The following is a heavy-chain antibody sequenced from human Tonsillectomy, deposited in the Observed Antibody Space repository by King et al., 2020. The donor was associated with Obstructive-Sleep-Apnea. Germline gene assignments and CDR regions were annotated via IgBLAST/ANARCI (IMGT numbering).Heavy chain of an antibody. Sequence: VQLVESGGGLVQPGGSLRLSCAASGFTFSSYSMNWVRQAPGKGLEWVSYISSSSSTIYYADSVKGRFTISRENAKNSLYLQMNSLRAEDTAVYYCARHGISYYDILTGYNDYWGQGTLVTVSS. D-gene: IGHD3-9*01. CDR2: ISSSSSTI. J-gene: IGHJ4*02. V-gene: IGHV3-48*04. CDR3: ARHGISYYDILTGYNDY. CDR1: GFTFSSYS.